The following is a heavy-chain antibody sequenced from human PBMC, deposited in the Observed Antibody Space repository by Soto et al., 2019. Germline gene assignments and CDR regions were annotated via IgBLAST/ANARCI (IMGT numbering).Heavy chain of an antibody. Sequence: GASVKVSCKASGYIFTSYHMHWVRQAPGQGLQWMGAINAKTGATSYAQNHQGRVTMTRDTSTSTAYMELRSLRPDDTAVYYCARAYYYDSSGYYGYWGQGTLVTVSS. V-gene: IGHV1-46*01. D-gene: IGHD3-22*01. CDR1: GYIFTSYH. J-gene: IGHJ4*02. CDR3: ARAYYYDSSGYYGY. CDR2: INAKTGAT.